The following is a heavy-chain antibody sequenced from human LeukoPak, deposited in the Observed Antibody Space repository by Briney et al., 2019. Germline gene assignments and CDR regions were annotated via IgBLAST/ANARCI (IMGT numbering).Heavy chain of an antibody. D-gene: IGHD3-3*01. Sequence: SQTLSLTCTVSGGSISSGSYYWNWIRQPAGKGLEWIGRIYTSGSTNYNPSLKSRVTISVDTSKNQFSLKLSSVTAADTAVYYCASESITIFGVVNAQYYYYYMDVWGKGTTVTVSS. V-gene: IGHV4-61*02. J-gene: IGHJ6*03. CDR3: ASESITIFGVVNAQYYYYYMDV. CDR2: IYTSGST. CDR1: GGSISSGSYY.